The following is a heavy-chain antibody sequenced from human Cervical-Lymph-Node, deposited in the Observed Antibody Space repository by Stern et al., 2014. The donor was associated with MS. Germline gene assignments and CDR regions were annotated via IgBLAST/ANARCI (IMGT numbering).Heavy chain of an antibody. CDR1: GYTFTTYY. CDR2: INPSGGKT. D-gene: IGHD1-1*01. CDR3: ARVLSLATSDS. J-gene: IGHJ4*02. V-gene: IGHV1-46*01. Sequence: VQLVESGAEIIKPGASVKISCEASGYTFTTYYMHWVRQAPGQGLEWVAIINPSGGKTTYAQRFQGIVTVTGDTSTSTVYMELTGLRSEDTAVYYCARVLSLATSDSWGQGTLVIVSS.